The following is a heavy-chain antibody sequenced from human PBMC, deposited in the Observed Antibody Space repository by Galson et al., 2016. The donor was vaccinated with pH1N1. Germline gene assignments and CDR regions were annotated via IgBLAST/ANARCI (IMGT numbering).Heavy chain of an antibody. CDR1: GFTFNKYA. Sequence: SLRLSCAASGFTFNKYAMTWVRQAPGKGLEWVSAISGSGRDTYYADSVKGRFTISRDNSKDTVYLQMNSLTVEDTAIYYCAKVPRRGFNAYGVDCCGQGTLVSVSS. D-gene: IGHD5-12*01. CDR2: ISGSGRDT. CDR3: AKVPRRGFNAYGVDC. V-gene: IGHV3-23*01. J-gene: IGHJ4*02.